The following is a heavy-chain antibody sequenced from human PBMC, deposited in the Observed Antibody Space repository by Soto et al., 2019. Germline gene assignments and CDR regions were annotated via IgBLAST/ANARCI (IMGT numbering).Heavy chain of an antibody. CDR1: GFTFINYA. D-gene: IGHD7-27*01. V-gene: IGHV3-23*01. CDR3: ARKILGSTTRPNYCYFDL. Sequence: EVQVLESGGGLVQPGGSLRLSCAGSGFTFINYAMNWVRQAPGKGLERVSSISGGGDAAFFPDSVRGRFSISRDNSKNTVTLQMTSLGVDDTAVYYCARKILGSTTRPNYCYFDLWGRGTLVTVSS. CDR2: ISGGGDAA. J-gene: IGHJ2*01.